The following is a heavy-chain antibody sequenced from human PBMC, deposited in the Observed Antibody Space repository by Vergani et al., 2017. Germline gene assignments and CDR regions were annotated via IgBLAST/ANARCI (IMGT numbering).Heavy chain of an antibody. D-gene: IGHD6-13*01. J-gene: IGHJ5*02. CDR1: GYSFTSYW. V-gene: IGHV5-51*01. Sequence: EVPLVPSGAEVKTPGESLKISCKGSGYSFTSYWIGWVRQMPGKGLEWMGIIYPGDSDTRYSPSFQGQVTISADKSISTAYVQWSSMKASETAMYYCAREGIEAANYNWFDAGGEGTLVTGS. CDR2: IYPGDSDT. CDR3: AREGIEAANYNWFDA.